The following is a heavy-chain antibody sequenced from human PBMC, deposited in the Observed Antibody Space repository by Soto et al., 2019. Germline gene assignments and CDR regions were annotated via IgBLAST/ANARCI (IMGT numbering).Heavy chain of an antibody. CDR2: ISSSGSTR. Sequence: QVQLVESGGGLVEPGGSLRLSCAASGFTFSDYYMTWIRQAPGRGLDWVSYISSSGSTRYYADSLKGRFTISRDNAKNSLYLQMNSLGAEDTAVYFCARVRGRYCSSSSGDYYYMDVWGKGTTVTVSS. CDR3: ARVRGRYCSSSSGDYYYMDV. D-gene: IGHD2-2*01. CDR1: GFTFSDYY. V-gene: IGHV3-11*01. J-gene: IGHJ6*03.